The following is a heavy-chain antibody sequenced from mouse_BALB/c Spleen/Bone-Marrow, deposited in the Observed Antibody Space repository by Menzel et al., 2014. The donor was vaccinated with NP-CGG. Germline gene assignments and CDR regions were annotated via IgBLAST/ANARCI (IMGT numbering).Heavy chain of an antibody. CDR2: IYPGDGDT. Sequence: AELVRPGSSVKISCKASGYAFSAYWMNWVKQRPGQGLEWIGQIYPGDGDTNYNGKFKGKATLTADKSSSTAYMQLSSLISEDSAVYFCTRSTATFDYWGQGTTLTVSS. D-gene: IGHD1-2*01. CDR3: TRSTATFDY. CDR1: GYAFSAYW. J-gene: IGHJ2*01. V-gene: IGHV1-80*01.